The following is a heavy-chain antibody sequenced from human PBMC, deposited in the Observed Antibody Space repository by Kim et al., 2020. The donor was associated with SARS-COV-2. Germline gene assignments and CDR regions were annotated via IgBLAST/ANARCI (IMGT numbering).Heavy chain of an antibody. D-gene: IGHD3-22*01. J-gene: IGHJ4*02. V-gene: IGHV3-23*01. CDR3: AVLNEPYYYDSSGTAVDY. CDR1: GFTFSSYA. CDR2: ISGSGGST. Sequence: GGSLRLSCAASGFTFSSYAMSWVRQAPGKGLEWVSAISGSGGSTYYADSVKGRFTISRDNSKNTLYLQMNSLRAEDTAVYYCAVLNEPYYYDSSGTAVDYWGQGTLVTVSS.